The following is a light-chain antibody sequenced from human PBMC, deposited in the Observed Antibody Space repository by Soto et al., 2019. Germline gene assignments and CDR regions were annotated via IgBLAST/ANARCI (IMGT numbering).Light chain of an antibody. CDR2: GAS. CDR3: QQRSNWPSIT. J-gene: IGKJ5*01. Sequence: EIVLTQSPGTLSLSPGERATLSCRASQGVRERYVAWYQQAPGQAPRLLIYGASSRATGIPDRFSASGSGTDFTLTISSLEPADYAVYYCQQRSNWPSITFGQGTRLEIK. V-gene: IGKV3D-20*02. CDR1: QGVRERY.